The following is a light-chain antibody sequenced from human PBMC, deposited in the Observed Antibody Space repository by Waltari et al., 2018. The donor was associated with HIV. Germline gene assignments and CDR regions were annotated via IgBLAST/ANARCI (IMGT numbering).Light chain of an antibody. CDR2: GAY. V-gene: IGKV1-39*01. CDR1: QSISTY. Sequence: DIQLPQSPSSLSASVGDRVTITCLASQSISTYVNWYQQKPGKAPKLLNYGAYYLQSGLPSRFSGSGSGTDFTLTITVLQPKDCATYQCQQTYTNMWTFGQGTKVEIK. J-gene: IGKJ1*01. CDR3: QQTYTNMWT.